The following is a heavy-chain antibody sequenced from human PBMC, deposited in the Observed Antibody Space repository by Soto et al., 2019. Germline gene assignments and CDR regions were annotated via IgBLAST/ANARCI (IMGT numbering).Heavy chain of an antibody. J-gene: IGHJ5*02. CDR2: IIPIFGSA. CDR1: GGTFSNYA. V-gene: IGHV1-69*15. Sequence: QVQLVQSGAEVKKPGSSVKVSCKASGGTFSNYAITWVRQAPGQGLEWLGRIIPIFGSANFAQKFQGRVTLPADDSTTTAYMELSNLRSYDTAVYYCAKDGGKDGYFGDWFDPWGQGTLVTVSS. D-gene: IGHD5-12*01. CDR3: AKDGGKDGYFGDWFDP.